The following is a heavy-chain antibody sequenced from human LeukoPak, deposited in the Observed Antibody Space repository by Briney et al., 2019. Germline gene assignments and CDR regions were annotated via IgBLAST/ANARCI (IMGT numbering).Heavy chain of an antibody. CDR1: GYTFTSYA. D-gene: IGHD5-18*01. CDR2: INAGNGNT. V-gene: IGHV1-3*01. Sequence: ASVKVSCKASGYTFTSYAMHWVRQAPGQRPEWMGWINAGNGNTKYSQKFQGRVTITRDTSASTAYMELSSLRSEDTAVYYCARVTGGRGYSYGYFQFDPWGQGTLVTVSS. CDR3: ARVTGGRGYSYGYFQFDP. J-gene: IGHJ5*02.